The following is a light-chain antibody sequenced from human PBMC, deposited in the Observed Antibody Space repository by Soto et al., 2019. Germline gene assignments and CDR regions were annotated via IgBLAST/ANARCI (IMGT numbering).Light chain of an antibody. CDR2: GAS. CDR1: QSVSSN. V-gene: IGKV3-15*01. J-gene: IGKJ1*01. CDR3: QQYNNWPPWT. Sequence: EIVMTQSPSTLSVSPGERATLSCRASQSVSSNLAWYQQKPGQAPRLLIYGASTSATGIPARFSGSGSGTGLTLTISSLQSEDLAVYYCQQYNNWPPWTFGQGTKVEIK.